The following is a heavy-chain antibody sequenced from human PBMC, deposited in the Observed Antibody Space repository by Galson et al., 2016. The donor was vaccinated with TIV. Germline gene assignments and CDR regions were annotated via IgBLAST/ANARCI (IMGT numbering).Heavy chain of an antibody. V-gene: IGHV1-8*01. CDR3: ARSGDYGDY. Sequence: SVKVSCKASGYSFSTYDINWVRQAPGQGLEGMGWMNPNSGNTGYSQKFRGRVTMTRNTSERTAYMELSSLTSEDTAVYYCARSGDYGDYWGQGTLVTVSS. CDR1: GYSFSTYD. CDR2: MNPNSGNT. D-gene: IGHD4-17*01. J-gene: IGHJ4*02.